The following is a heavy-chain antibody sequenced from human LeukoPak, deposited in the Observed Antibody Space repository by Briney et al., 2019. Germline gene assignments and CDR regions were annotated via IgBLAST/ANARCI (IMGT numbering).Heavy chain of an antibody. CDR1: GFTFSSYG. Sequence: GGSLRLSCAASGFTFSSYGMHWVRQAPGKGLEWVAVIWYDGSNKYYADSVKGRFTISRDNSKNTLYLQMNGLRAEDTAVYYCARVLPYYYGMDVWGQGTTVTVSS. J-gene: IGHJ6*02. CDR3: ARVLPYYYGMDV. CDR2: IWYDGSNK. V-gene: IGHV3-33*01.